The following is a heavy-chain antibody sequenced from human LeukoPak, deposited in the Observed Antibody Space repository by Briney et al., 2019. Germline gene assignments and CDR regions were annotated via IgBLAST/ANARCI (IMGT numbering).Heavy chain of an antibody. D-gene: IGHD7-27*01. J-gene: IGHJ3*02. CDR2: IYYSGST. V-gene: IGHV4-39*01. Sequence: SETLSLTCTVSGGSISSSSYYWGWIRQPPGKGLEWIGSIYYSGSTYYNPSLKSRVTISVDTSKNQFSLKLSSVTAADTAVYYCARLITGDRPWNAFDIWGQGTMVTVSS. CDR1: GGSISSSSYY. CDR3: ARLITGDRPWNAFDI.